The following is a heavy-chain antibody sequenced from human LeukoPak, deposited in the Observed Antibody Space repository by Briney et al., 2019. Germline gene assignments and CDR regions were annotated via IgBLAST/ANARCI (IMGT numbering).Heavy chain of an antibody. Sequence: SETLSLTCTVSGGSFSSGSYYWSWIRQPPGKGLEWIGYIYYSGSTNYNPSLKSRVTISVDTSKNQFSLKLSSVTAADTAVYYCATQYSGSFPYYYYGMDVWGQGTTVTVSS. CDR1: GGSFSSGSYY. J-gene: IGHJ6*02. V-gene: IGHV4-61*01. CDR3: ATQYSGSFPYYYYGMDV. D-gene: IGHD1-26*01. CDR2: IYYSGST.